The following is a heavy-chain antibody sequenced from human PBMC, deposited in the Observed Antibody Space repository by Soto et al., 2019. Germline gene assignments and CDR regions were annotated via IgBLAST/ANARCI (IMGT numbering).Heavy chain of an antibody. CDR2: IKSKTDGGTT. CDR1: GFTFSNAW. Sequence: GGSLRLSCAASGFTFSNAWMSWVRQAPGKGLEWVGRIKSKTDGGTTDYAAPVKGRFTISRDDSKNTLYLQMNSLKTEDTAVYYCTTLYYYDSSGYLAGYAFDIWGQGTMVTVSS. V-gene: IGHV3-15*01. D-gene: IGHD3-22*01. CDR3: TTLYYYDSSGYLAGYAFDI. J-gene: IGHJ3*02.